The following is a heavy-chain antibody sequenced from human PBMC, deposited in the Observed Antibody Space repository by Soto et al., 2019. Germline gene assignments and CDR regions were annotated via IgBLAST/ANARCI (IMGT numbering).Heavy chain of an antibody. V-gene: IGHV1-69*13. CDR2: IIPIFGTA. CDR3: ARDSMIVVVNHYYYYGMDV. J-gene: IGHJ6*02. D-gene: IGHD3-22*01. CDR1: GGTFSSYA. Sequence: VASVKVSCKASGGTFSSYAISWVRQAPGQGLEWMGGIIPIFGTANYAQKFQGRVTITADESTSTAYMELSSLRSEDTAVYYCARDSMIVVVNHYYYYGMDVWGQGTTVTVSS.